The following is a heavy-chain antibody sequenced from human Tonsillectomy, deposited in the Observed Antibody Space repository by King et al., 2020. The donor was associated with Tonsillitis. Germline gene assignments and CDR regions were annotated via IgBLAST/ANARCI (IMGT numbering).Heavy chain of an antibody. J-gene: IGHJ3*02. CDR3: SRGTTSAAFDI. CDR2: IYWVDED. V-gene: IGHV2-5*02. D-gene: IGHD1-26*01. CDR1: GFSLSTSGVG. Sequence: TLKESGPTLVKPTQTLTLTCTFSGFSLSTSGVGVGWVRQPPGKALEWLALIYWVDEDRSSPSLKNRLTITKDTSKNQVVLTMTNMDPVDTATYYCSRGTTSAAFDIWGQGIMVTVSS.